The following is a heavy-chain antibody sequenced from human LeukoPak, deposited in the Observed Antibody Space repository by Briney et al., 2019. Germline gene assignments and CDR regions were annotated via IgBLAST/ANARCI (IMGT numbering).Heavy chain of an antibody. CDR2: ISYDGSNK. Sequence: PGRSLRLSCAASGFTFSSYAMHWVRQAPGKGLEWVAVISYDGSNKYYADSVRGRFTISRDNSKNTLYLQMNSLSAEDTAVYYCARSITIFGVVTDPYYYYGMDVWGQGTTVTVSS. J-gene: IGHJ6*02. CDR3: ARSITIFGVVTDPYYYYGMDV. V-gene: IGHV3-30-3*01. CDR1: GFTFSSYA. D-gene: IGHD3-3*01.